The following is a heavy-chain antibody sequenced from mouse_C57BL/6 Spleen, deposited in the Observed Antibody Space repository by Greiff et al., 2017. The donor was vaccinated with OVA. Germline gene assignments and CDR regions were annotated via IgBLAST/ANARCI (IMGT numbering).Heavy chain of an antibody. J-gene: IGHJ4*01. CDR2: IYIGNGYT. CDR1: GYTFTSYG. D-gene: IGHD2-2*01. CDR3: ARSYGYHERNAMDY. Sequence: EVQRVESGAELVRPGSSVKMSCKTSGYTFTSYGINWVKQRPGQGLEWIGYIYIGNGYTEYNEKFKGKATLTSDTSSSTAYMQLSSLTSEDSAIYFCARSYGYHERNAMDYWGQGTSVTVSS. V-gene: IGHV1-58*01.